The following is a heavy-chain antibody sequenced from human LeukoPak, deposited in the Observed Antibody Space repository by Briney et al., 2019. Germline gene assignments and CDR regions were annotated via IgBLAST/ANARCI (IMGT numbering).Heavy chain of an antibody. Sequence: PSETLSLTCTVSGGSISSSSYYWGWIRQPPGKGLEWIGSIYYSGSTYYNPSLKSRVTISVDTSKNQFSLKLSSVTAADTAVYYCARGDGYSSSWERFDYWGQGTLVTVSS. CDR2: IYYSGST. CDR3: ARGDGYSSSWERFDY. V-gene: IGHV4-39*07. D-gene: IGHD6-13*01. J-gene: IGHJ4*02. CDR1: GGSISSSSYY.